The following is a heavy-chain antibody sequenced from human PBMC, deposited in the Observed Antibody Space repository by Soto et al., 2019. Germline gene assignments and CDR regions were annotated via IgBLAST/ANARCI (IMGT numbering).Heavy chain of an antibody. J-gene: IGHJ4*02. V-gene: IGHV4-30-2*01. D-gene: IGHD3-3*01. CDR1: GGSISSGGYS. CDR2: IYHSGST. CDR3: ARSDFWSGYLDY. Sequence: QLQLQESGSGLVKPSQTLSLTCAVSGGSISSGGYSWSWIRQPPGKGLEWIGYIYHSGSTYYNPSLKSRVTISVNRSKNQFSLKLSSVTAADTAVYFFARSDFWSGYLDYWGQGTLVTVSS.